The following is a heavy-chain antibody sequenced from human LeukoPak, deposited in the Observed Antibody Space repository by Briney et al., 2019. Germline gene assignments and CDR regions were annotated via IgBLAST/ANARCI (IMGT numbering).Heavy chain of an antibody. J-gene: IGHJ4*02. CDR2: INPNSGGT. Sequence: ASVKVSCKASGYTFTGYYMHWVRQAPGQGLEWMGWINPNSGGTNYAQKFQGRVTMTRDTSISTAYMELSRLRSDDTAVYYCARDKGGYSAYYFDYWGRGTLVTVSS. D-gene: IGHD2-21*02. CDR1: GYTFTGYY. CDR3: ARDKGGYSAYYFDY. V-gene: IGHV1-2*02.